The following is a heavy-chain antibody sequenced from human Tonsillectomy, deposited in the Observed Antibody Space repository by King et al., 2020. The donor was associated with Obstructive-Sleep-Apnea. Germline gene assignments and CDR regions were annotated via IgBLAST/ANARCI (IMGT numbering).Heavy chain of an antibody. CDR2: IKEDGSDK. D-gene: IGHD5-18*01. CDR1: GLTYSNHW. CDR3: VRGGYTYDY. J-gene: IGHJ4*02. Sequence: VQLVESGGGLVQPGEYLRLSCAVAGLTYSNHWMSWVRQAPGKGLEWVAKIKEDGSDKYYVDSVKGRFTISRDNAKNSLYLQMNSLRVEDTAMYYCVRGGYTYDYWGQGTLVIVSS. V-gene: IGHV3-7*01.